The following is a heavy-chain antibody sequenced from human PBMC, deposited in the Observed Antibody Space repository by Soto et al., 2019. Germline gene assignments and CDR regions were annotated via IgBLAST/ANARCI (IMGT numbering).Heavy chain of an antibody. Sequence: SETLSLTCTVSGGSISSGGYYWSWIRQHPGKGLEWIGYIYYSGSTYYNPSLKSRVTISVDTSKNQFSLKLSSVTAADTAVYYCARDQGYCSSTSCSLGSIDYWGQGTLVTVSS. CDR3: ARDQGYCSSTSCSLGSIDY. CDR1: GGSISSGGYY. V-gene: IGHV4-31*03. D-gene: IGHD2-2*01. CDR2: IYYSGST. J-gene: IGHJ4*02.